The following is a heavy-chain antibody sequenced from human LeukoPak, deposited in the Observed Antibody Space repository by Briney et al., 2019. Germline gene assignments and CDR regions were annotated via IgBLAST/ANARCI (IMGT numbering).Heavy chain of an antibody. CDR2: ISWNSGSI. CDR1: GSTFDDYA. D-gene: IGHD3-3*01. Sequence: GGSLRLSCAASGSTFDDYAMHWVRQAPGKGLELVSGISWNSGSIGYADSVKGRFTISRDNAKNSLYLQMNSLRAEDTALYYCAKDTYYDFWSGYFGFDYWGQGTLVTVSS. V-gene: IGHV3-9*01. J-gene: IGHJ4*02. CDR3: AKDTYYDFWSGYFGFDY.